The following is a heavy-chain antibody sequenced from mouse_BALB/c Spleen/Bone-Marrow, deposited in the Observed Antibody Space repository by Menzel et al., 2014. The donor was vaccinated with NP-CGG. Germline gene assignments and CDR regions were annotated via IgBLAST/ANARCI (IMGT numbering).Heavy chain of an antibody. CDR1: GFNIKDTY. CDR3: VYGRDWYFDV. V-gene: IGHV14-3*02. CDR2: IDPANGNT. J-gene: IGHJ1*01. Sequence: VHLVESGAELVKPGASVKLSCTASGFNIKDTYMHWVKERPEQGLEWIGRIDPANGNTKYDPKFQGKATITADTSSNTAYLQLSSLTSEDTAVYYCVYGRDWYFDVWGAGTTVTVSS. D-gene: IGHD1-1*01.